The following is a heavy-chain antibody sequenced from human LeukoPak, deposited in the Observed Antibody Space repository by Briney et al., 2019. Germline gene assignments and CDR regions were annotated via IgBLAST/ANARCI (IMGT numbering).Heavy chain of an antibody. CDR1: GYTFGSYY. D-gene: IGHD5-24*01. J-gene: IGHJ4*02. CDR2: INPSGTT. CDR3: ARGGYNPHFDY. Sequence: ASVKVSCKASGYTFGSYYMYWVRQAPGQGLEWMGIINPSGTTGYAQKFQGRVTMTGDTSTSTVYMELSSLRSEDTAMYYCARGGYNPHFDYWGQGTLVTVSS. V-gene: IGHV1-46*01.